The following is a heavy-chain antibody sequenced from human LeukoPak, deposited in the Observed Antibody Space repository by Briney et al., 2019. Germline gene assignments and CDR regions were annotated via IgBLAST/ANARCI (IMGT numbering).Heavy chain of an antibody. D-gene: IGHD3/OR15-3a*01. V-gene: IGHV4-59*11. CDR1: GASISSHY. Sequence: SETLSLTCAVSGASISSHYWSWIRQPPGKGLEWIGYASGSISDNPSLKSRVAVSVDPSQNQVSLSLTSVTAADTAVYYCARVLAIFGLDTTDFYLDVWGKGTTVTVSS. J-gene: IGHJ6*03. CDR2: ASGSI. CDR3: ARVLAIFGLDTTDFYLDV.